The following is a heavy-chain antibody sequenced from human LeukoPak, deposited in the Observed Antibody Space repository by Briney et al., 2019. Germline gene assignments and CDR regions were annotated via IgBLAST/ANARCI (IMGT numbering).Heavy chain of an antibody. CDR2: IYSDGSRT. Sequence: PGGSLRLSCAGSGFTLNSNWMHWVRQGPGQGLVWVSRIYSDGSRTNYADSVKGRFTISGDNAKNTLYLQMNSLRAEDTAVYYCATHCSSVSCSLATFDIWGQGTMVTVSS. CDR1: GFTLNSNW. D-gene: IGHD2-2*01. CDR3: ATHCSSVSCSLATFDI. J-gene: IGHJ3*02. V-gene: IGHV3-74*01.